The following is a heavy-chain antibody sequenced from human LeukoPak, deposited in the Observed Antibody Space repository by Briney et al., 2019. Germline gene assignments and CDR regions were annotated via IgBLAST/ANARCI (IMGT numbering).Heavy chain of an antibody. D-gene: IGHD6-13*01. Sequence: SETLSLTCTVSGGSISSYYWSWIRQPPGKGLEWIGYIYHSGTTNYNPSLKSRVTISVDTSKNQFSLKLSSVTAADTAVYYCARETTQYSSSWYAYYYGMDVWGQGTTVTVSS. CDR3: ARETTQYSSSWYAYYYGMDV. CDR1: GGSISSYY. J-gene: IGHJ6*02. CDR2: IYHSGTT. V-gene: IGHV4-59*12.